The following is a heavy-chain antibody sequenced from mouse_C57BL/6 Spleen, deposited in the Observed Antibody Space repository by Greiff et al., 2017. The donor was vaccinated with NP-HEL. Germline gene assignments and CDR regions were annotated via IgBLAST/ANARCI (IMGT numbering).Heavy chain of an antibody. J-gene: IGHJ1*03. D-gene: IGHD1-1*01. CDR2: IYPRSGNT. Sequence: QVQLKESGAELARPGASVKLSCKASGYTFTSYGISWVKQRTGQGLEWIGEIYPRSGNTYYNEKFKGKATLTADKSSSTAYMELRSLTSEDSAVYCCARAHYYGSSYGYFDVWGTGTTVTVSS. CDR3: ARAHYYGSSYGYFDV. V-gene: IGHV1-81*01. CDR1: GYTFTSYG.